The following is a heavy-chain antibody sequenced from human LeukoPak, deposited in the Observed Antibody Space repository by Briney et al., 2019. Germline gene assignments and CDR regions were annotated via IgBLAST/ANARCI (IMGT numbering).Heavy chain of an antibody. D-gene: IGHD1-26*01. J-gene: IGHJ4*02. CDR2: INVGNGNT. CDR3: ARERTWEPINY. V-gene: IGHV1-3*01. CDR1: GYTFTSYP. Sequence: GASVKVSCKASGYTFTSYPMHWVRQAPGQRLEWMGWINVGNGNTKYSQKFQGRVTITGDTSASTAYMELSSLRSEDTAVYYCARERTWEPINYWGQGTLVTVSS.